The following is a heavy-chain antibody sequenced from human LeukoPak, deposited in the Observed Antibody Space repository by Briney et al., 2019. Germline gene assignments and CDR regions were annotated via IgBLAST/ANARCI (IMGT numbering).Heavy chain of an antibody. J-gene: IGHJ6*03. Sequence: GGSLRLSCAASGFTFSSYEMNWVRQAPGKGLEWVSYISSSGSTIYYADSVKGRFTISRDNAKNSPYLQMNSLRAEDTAVYYCARARGGSGYYCVNRKSYYMDVWGKGTTVTVSS. V-gene: IGHV3-48*03. CDR3: ARARGGSGYYCVNRKSYYMDV. CDR2: ISSSGSTI. CDR1: GFTFSSYE. D-gene: IGHD3-22*01.